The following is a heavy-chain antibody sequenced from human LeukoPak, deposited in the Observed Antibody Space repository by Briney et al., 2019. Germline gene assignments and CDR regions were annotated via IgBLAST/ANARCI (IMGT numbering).Heavy chain of an antibody. D-gene: IGHD5-12*01. CDR3: ARGRYSGYGIDS. CDR2: MNPYSGNT. Sequence: ASVKVSCKAPGYTFTSYDINWVRQATGQGLEWMGWMNPYSGNTAYAQKFQGRVTMTRNTSISTAYMELSSLTSEDTAVYYCARGRYSGYGIDSWGQGTLVSVSS. V-gene: IGHV1-8*01. CDR1: GYTFTSYD. J-gene: IGHJ4*02.